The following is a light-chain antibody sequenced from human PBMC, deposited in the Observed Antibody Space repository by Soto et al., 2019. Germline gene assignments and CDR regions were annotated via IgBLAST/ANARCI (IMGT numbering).Light chain of an antibody. CDR3: QQSYSSPTWT. J-gene: IGKJ1*01. CDR1: QSISTY. V-gene: IGKV1-39*01. Sequence: DIQLTQSPSSLSASVGDRITITCRASQSISTYLNWYQQKPGEAPTLLVYDSSTLQSGVPSRFSGSGFGAEFTLTVSSLQPEDFATYYSQQSYSSPTWTLGPWPKVHI. CDR2: DSS.